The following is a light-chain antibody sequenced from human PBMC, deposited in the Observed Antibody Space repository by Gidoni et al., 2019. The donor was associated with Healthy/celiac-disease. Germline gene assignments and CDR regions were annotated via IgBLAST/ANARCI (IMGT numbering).Light chain of an antibody. CDR1: QDISNY. J-gene: IGKJ2*01. CDR2: DES. Sequence: DIQRTQSPSSLSASVGDRVTITFQASQDISNYLNWYQKKPGKAPKLLIYDESNFEKGVPSRFSGSGCGTDFTFTMSSLQHEDIVTYYCQQYDNLRMYTFGQGTKLEIK. V-gene: IGKV1-33*01. CDR3: QQYDNLRMYT.